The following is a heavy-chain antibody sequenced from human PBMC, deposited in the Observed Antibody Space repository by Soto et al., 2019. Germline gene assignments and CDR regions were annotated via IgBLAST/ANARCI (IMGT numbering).Heavy chain of an antibody. CDR2: IKQDESEK. V-gene: IGHV3-7*03. CDR3: AVDKFSGPYYVRGVTYYFQS. J-gene: IGHJ4*02. Sequence: EVQLVESGGGLVQPGGSLRLSCAASGLTFSDYWMSWVRQAPGKGLEWVANIKQDESEKNYVDSVKGRFTISRDNAKSSLYLQMNSLRAEDTAVYYCAVDKFSGPYYVRGVTYYFQSWGQGTPVTVSS. D-gene: IGHD3-10*02. CDR1: GLTFSDYW.